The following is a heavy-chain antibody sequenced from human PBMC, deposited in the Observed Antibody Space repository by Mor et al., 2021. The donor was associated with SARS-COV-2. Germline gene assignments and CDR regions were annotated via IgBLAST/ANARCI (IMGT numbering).Heavy chain of an antibody. Sequence: YGMHWVRQAPGKGLEWVAVISYDGSNKYYADSVKGRFTISRDNSKNTLYLQMNSLRAEDTAVYYCAKGRVIALFYDAFEIWGQGT. CDR3: AKGRVIALFYDAFEI. J-gene: IGHJ3*02. CDR1: YG. D-gene: IGHD2-21*01. CDR2: ISYDGSNK. V-gene: IGHV3-30*18.